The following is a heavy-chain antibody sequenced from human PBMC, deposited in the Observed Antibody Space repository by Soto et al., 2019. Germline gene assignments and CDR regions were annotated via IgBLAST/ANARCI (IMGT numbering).Heavy chain of an antibody. J-gene: IGHJ4*02. CDR1: GYTFTSYT. CDR2: INAGNGNT. V-gene: IGHV1-3*01. D-gene: IGHD6-6*01. CDR3: ARLMLGGYSSSINY. Sequence: QVQLVQSGAEVKKPGASVKVSCKASGYTFTSYTMHWVRQAPGQRLEWMGWINAGNGNTKYSQKFQGRVTITRDTSASTAYMELSSLRSEDTAVYYCARLMLGGYSSSINYWGQGTLVTVSS.